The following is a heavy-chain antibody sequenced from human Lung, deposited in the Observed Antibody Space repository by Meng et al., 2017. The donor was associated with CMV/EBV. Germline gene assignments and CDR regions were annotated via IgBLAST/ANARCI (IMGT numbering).Heavy chain of an antibody. D-gene: IGHD2-2*01. J-gene: IGHJ6*02. CDR1: GYTFTSHG. CDR3: ARDSSGYAKSFYDYYGLDV. CDR2: ISGYNGDT. V-gene: IGHV1-18*01. Sequence: ASVXVSCKASGYTFTSHGMSWVRQAPGQGLEWMGWISGYNGDTNYAQKLQGRVTMTTDTSTTTVYMELRSLRSDDTAVYYCARDSSGYAKSFYDYYGLDVWGQGTTVTGAS.